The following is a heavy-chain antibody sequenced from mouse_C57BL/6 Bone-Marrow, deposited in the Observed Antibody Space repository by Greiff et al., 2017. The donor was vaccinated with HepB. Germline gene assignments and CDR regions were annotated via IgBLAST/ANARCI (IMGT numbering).Heavy chain of an antibody. CDR3: TRADYPWLAY. CDR1: GFTFSSYA. J-gene: IGHJ3*01. D-gene: IGHD2-4*01. CDR2: ISSGGDYI. V-gene: IGHV5-9-1*02. Sequence: EVMLVESGAGLVKPGGSLKLSCAASGFTFSSYAMSWVRQTPEKRLEWVAYISSGGDYIYYADTVKGRFTISRDNARNTLYLQMSSLKSEDTAMYYCTRADYPWLAYWGQGTLVTVSA.